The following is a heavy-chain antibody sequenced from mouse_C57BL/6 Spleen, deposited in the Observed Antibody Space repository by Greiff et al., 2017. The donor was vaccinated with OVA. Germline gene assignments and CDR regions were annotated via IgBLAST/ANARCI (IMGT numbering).Heavy chain of an antibody. D-gene: IGHD4-1*01. V-gene: IGHV1-69*01. Sequence: QVQLQQPGAELVMPGASVKLSCKASGYTFTSYWMHWVKQRPGQGLEWIGEIDPSDSYTNYNQTFKGKSTLTVDKSSSTAYMQLSSLTSEDSAVYYCARGGLTVDYWGQGTTLTVSS. CDR3: ARGGLTVDY. CDR1: GYTFTSYW. J-gene: IGHJ2*01. CDR2: IDPSDSYT.